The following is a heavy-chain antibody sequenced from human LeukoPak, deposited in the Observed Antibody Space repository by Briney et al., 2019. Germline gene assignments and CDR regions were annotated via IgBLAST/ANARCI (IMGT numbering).Heavy chain of an antibody. D-gene: IGHD1-7*01. CDR1: GFTFDDYA. CDR3: AKDIPAGGELELGVDY. J-gene: IGHJ4*02. Sequence: PGGSLRLSCAASGFTFDDYAMHWVRQAPGKGLEWVSLISGDGGSTYYADSVKGRFTISRDNSKNSLYLQMTSLRAEDTALYYCAKDIPAGGELELGVDYWGQGTLVTVSS. CDR2: ISGDGGST. V-gene: IGHV3-43*02.